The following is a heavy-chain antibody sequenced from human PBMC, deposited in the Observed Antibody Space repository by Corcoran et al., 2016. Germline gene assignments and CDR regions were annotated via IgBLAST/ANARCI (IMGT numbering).Heavy chain of an antibody. D-gene: IGHD3-10*02. CDR1: GYTFTGYY. CDR2: INPNSGGT. Sequence: QVQLVQSGAEVKKPGASVKVSCKASGYTFTGYYMHWVRQAPGQGFEWMGWINPNSGGTNYAQNFQGWVTMTRDTSISTAYMELSRLRSDDTAVYYCAVARLRDYYVSALDYWGQGTLVTVSS. CDR3: AVARLRDYYVSALDY. V-gene: IGHV1-2*04. J-gene: IGHJ4*02.